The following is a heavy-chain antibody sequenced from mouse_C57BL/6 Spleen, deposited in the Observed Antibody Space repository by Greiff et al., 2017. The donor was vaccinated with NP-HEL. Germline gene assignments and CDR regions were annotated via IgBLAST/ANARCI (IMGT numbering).Heavy chain of an antibody. V-gene: IGHV7-3*01. J-gene: IGHJ4*01. Sequence: EVMLVESGGGLVQPGGSLSLSCAASGFTFTDYYMSWVRQPPGKALEWLGFIRNKANGYTTEYSASVKGRFTISRDNSQSILYLQMNALRAEDSATYYCARSVYCDYADGPVYAMDYWGQGGSVTVSS. CDR3: ARSVYCDYADGPVYAMDY. D-gene: IGHD2-4*01. CDR1: GFTFTDYY. CDR2: IRNKANGYTT.